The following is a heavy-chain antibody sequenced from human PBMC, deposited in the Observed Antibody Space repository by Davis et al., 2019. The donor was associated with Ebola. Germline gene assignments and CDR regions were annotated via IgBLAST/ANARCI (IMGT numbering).Heavy chain of an antibody. D-gene: IGHD6-13*01. CDR1: GFTFSSYS. V-gene: IGHV3-48*02. CDR2: ISSSSSTI. J-gene: IGHJ5*02. CDR3: ARGGGSSWYSDWFDP. Sequence: GGSLRLSCAASGFTFSSYSMNWVRQAPGKGLEWVSYISSSSSTIYYADSVKGRFTISRDNAKNSLYLQMNSLRDEDTAVYYCARGGGSSWYSDWFDPWGQGTLVTVSS.